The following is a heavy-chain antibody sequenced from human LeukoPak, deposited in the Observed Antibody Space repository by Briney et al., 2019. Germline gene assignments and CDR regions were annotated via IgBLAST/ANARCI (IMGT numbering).Heavy chain of an antibody. CDR2: ISYAGSNT. J-gene: IGHJ4*02. Sequence: PGGSLRLSCAASGFTFSTYGMHWVRQTPGKGLEWVAVISYAGSNTYYADSVKGRFTISRDNSKNTLYLQMNSLRAEDTAVNYCARDPNIAAAAYYFDYWGQGTLVTVSS. CDR3: ARDPNIAAAAYYFDY. V-gene: IGHV3-33*05. D-gene: IGHD6-13*01. CDR1: GFTFSTYG.